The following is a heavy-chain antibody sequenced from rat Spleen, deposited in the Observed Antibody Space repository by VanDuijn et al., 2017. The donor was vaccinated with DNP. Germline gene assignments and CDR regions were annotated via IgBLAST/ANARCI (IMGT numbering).Heavy chain of an antibody. CDR2: ISYDGDKI. D-gene: IGHD1-4*01. CDR3: IAELPGYLD. J-gene: IGHJ2*01. V-gene: IGHV5-20*01. Sequence: EVQLVESGGGLVQPGRSLKLSCVASGFTFSDYYMGWVRQAPTEGLEWVASISYDGDKIYYRDSVKGRFTISRDNAKSSLYLQMDSLGSEDTATYDGIAELPGYLDWGQGVMVTVSS. CDR1: GFTFSDYY.